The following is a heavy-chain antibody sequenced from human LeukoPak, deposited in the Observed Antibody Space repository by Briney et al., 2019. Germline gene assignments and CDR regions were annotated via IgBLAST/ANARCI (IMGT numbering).Heavy chain of an antibody. V-gene: IGHV4-34*01. Sequence: SETLSLTCAVYGGSFSGYYWSWIRQPPGKGLEWIGEINHSGSTNYNPSLKSRVTISVDTSENQFSLKLSSVTAADTAVYYCARGVPQKVYYYGSGSYWGRYFDYWGQGTLVTVSS. CDR3: ARGVPQKVYYYGSGSYWGRYFDY. D-gene: IGHD3-10*01. CDR2: INHSGST. J-gene: IGHJ4*02. CDR1: GGSFSGYY.